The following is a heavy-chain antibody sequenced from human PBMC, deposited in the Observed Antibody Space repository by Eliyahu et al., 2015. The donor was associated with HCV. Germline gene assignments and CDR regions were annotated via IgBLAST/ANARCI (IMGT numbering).Heavy chain of an antibody. D-gene: IGHD5-12*01. J-gene: IGHJ6*02. Sequence: QVQLQQWGAGLLKPSETLSLTCAVYGGSFSGYYWSWIRQPPGKGLEWIGEINHSGRTHHHPPLKSRVTISVDTSKNQFSLKLSSVTAADTAVYYCARGSGGGYDPYYYYGMDVWGQGTTVTVSS. CDR3: ARGSGGGYDPYYYYGMDV. V-gene: IGHV4-34*01. CDR1: GGSFSGYY. CDR2: INHSGRT.